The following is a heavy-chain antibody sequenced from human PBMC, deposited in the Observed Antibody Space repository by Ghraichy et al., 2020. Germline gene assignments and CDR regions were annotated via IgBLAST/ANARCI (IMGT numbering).Heavy chain of an antibody. D-gene: IGHD2/OR15-2a*01. J-gene: IGHJ6*03. V-gene: IGHV3-49*03. CDR3: TRVETSLLAVYYDYMGV. CDR2: IRSKVDGGTT. CDR1: GFTFSNYV. Sequence: GGSLRLSCIASGFTFSNYVINWFRQAPGEGLEWVGFIRSKVDGGTTEYAASVKGRFTIARDDSKSIASLQMNSLKTEDTAVYYCTRVETSLLAVYYDYMGVWGKGTTVTVSS.